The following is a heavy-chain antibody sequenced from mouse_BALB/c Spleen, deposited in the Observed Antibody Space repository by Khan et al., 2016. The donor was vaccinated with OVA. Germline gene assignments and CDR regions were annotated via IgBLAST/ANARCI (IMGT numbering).Heavy chain of an antibody. CDR2: INTYTGEP. CDR3: ARVGWCGTMGC. J-gene: IGHJ4*01. CDR1: GYTFTTYG. D-gene: IGHD1-1*02. Sequence: QIQLVQSGPELKKPGVTVKISCKASGYTFTTYGMNWVKQAPGKGLKWMGWINTYTGEPTYVDDFKGRFAFSLETSASTAYLQINNLKNEDTATYFWARVGWCGTMGCWGQGSSVTDAS. V-gene: IGHV9-3-1*01.